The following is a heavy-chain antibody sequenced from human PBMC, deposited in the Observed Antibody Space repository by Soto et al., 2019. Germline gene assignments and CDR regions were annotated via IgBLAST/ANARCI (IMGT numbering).Heavy chain of an antibody. CDR1: GLTFSRYV. CDR2: IWYDGSNI. J-gene: IGHJ4*02. D-gene: IGHD1-1*01. CDR3: ATELMGTTDFDY. Sequence: QVQLVESGGGVVQPGRSLRLSCAASGLTFSRYVMHWVPQAPGKGLEWVSAIWYDGSNIHYGDPVKGRFTISRDNSKNTLYLQMNSVRAEDTAVYYCATELMGTTDFDYWGQGTLVTVSS. V-gene: IGHV3-33*01.